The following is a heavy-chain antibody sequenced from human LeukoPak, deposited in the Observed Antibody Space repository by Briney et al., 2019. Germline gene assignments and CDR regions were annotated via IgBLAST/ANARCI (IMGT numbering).Heavy chain of an antibody. CDR1: GYSFPRYG. CDR2: IIPIFGTA. CDR3: ASPKTPSYYYYYMDV. Sequence: GASVKVSCKASGYSFPRYGITWVRQAPGQGLEWMGGIIPIFGTANYAQKFQGRVTITADESTSTAYMELSSLRSEDTAVYYCASPKTPSYYYYYMDVWGKGTTVTISS. V-gene: IGHV1-69*13. J-gene: IGHJ6*03.